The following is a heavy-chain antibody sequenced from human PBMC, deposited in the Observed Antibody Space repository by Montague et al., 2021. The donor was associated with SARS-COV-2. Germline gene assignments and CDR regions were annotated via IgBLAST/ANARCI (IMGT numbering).Heavy chain of an antibody. D-gene: IGHD3-10*01. Sequence: SLRLSCAASGFTFSSYSMNWVRQAPGKGLEWVATVEQDGSESHYVDSVKGRFTISRDNAKSLAYLQMSSLRVEDTAVYFCARDHYGSEDYWGQGILVTVSS. CDR2: VEQDGSES. CDR3: ARDHYGSEDY. V-gene: IGHV3-7*01. J-gene: IGHJ4*02. CDR1: GFTFSSYS.